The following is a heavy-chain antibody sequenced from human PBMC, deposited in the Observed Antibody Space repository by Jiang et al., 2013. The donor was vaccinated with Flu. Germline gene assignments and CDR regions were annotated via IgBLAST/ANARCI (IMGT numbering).Heavy chain of an antibody. J-gene: IGHJ4*02. V-gene: IGHV4-39*01. CDR3: ARQWDDTGNYYARAHFDY. D-gene: IGHD1-26*01. CDR1: GGSISSSSSY. Sequence: GLVKPSETLSLTCAVSGGSISSSSSYWGWIRQSPGKGLEWIASIYSGSTYYNPSFKSRVTISVDTSKNQFSLTLRSVTAADTAVYYCARQWDDTGNYYARAHFDYWGQGTL. CDR2: IYSGST.